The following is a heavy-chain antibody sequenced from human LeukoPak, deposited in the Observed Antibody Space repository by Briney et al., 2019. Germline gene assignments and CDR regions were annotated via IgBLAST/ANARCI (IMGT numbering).Heavy chain of an antibody. V-gene: IGHV4-4*08. Sequence: SETLSLTCTVSGGSISNYYWSWIRQPPGKGPEWIGYIYSSGSTNYNPSLKSRVTISVDTSNNQFSLRPSSVTAADTAVYYCARDQTYSGSGIYTYFDYWGQGILVTVSS. CDR2: IYSSGST. J-gene: IGHJ4*02. D-gene: IGHD3-10*01. CDR1: GGSISNYY. CDR3: ARDQTYSGSGIYTYFDY.